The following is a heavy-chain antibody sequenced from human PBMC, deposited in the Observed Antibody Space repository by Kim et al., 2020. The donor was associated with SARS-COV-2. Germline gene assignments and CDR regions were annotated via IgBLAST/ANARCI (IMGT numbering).Heavy chain of an antibody. D-gene: IGHD4-17*01. V-gene: IGHV4-39*01. Sequence: SETLSLTCTVSGGSISSSSYYWGWIRQPPGKGLEWIGSIYYSGSTYYNPSLKSRVTISVDTSKNQFSLKLSSVTAADTAVYYCARRTGDILFDYWGQGTLVTVSS. CDR2: IYYSGST. J-gene: IGHJ4*02. CDR3: ARRTGDILFDY. CDR1: GGSISSSSYY.